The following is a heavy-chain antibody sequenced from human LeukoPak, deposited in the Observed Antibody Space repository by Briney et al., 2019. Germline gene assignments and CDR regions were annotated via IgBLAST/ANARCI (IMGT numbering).Heavy chain of an antibody. V-gene: IGHV3-23*01. D-gene: IGHD3-9*01. CDR1: GFTFSNYG. CDR2: ISGSGFRT. CDR3: AKESSDGITIFWEDY. J-gene: IGHJ4*02. Sequence: GGSLRLSCAASGFTFSNYGMSWVRQAPGKGLEWVSGISGSGFRTYYADSVKGRFTISRDNSKNTLYLQMSSLRAEDTAVYYCAKESSDGITIFWEDYWGQGTLVTVS.